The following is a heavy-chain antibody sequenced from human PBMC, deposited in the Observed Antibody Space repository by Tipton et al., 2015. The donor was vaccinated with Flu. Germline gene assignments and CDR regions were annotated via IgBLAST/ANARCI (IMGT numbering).Heavy chain of an antibody. CDR2: ISYTGSNR. V-gene: IGHV3-30*18. CDR1: GFTFSSYD. D-gene: IGHD4-17*01. J-gene: IGHJ6*02. Sequence: SLRLSCAASGFTFSSYDMHWVRQVPGKGLEWVAVISYTGSNRKYADSVKGRFTISRDNNRNTLYLQMNSLRAEDTAVYYCAKDDGEYEVGVEYYHYYGMDVWGQGTTVTVSS. CDR3: AKDDGEYEVGVEYYHYYGMDV.